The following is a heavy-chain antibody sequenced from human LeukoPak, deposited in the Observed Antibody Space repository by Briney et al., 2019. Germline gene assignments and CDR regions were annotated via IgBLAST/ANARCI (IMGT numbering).Heavy chain of an antibody. V-gene: IGHV3-30*04. CDR1: GFTFSSYA. J-gene: IGHJ4*02. CDR3: ARDPCGGDCENYFDY. D-gene: IGHD2-21*02. CDR2: ISHDGSNK. Sequence: GGSLRLSCAASGFTFSSYAMHWVRQAPGKGLEWVAVISHDGSNKYYADSVKGRFTISRDNSKNTLYLQMNSLRAEDTAVYYCARDPCGGDCENYFDYWGQGTLVTVSS.